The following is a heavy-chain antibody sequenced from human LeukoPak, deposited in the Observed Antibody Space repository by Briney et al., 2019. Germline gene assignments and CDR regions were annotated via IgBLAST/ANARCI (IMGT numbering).Heavy chain of an antibody. V-gene: IGHV4-34*01. J-gene: IGHJ4*02. CDR1: GGSFNNYF. CDR3: ARGRISPLVTVVRRKVPEFDS. Sequence: SETLSLTCAVYGGSFNNYFWTWFRQSPGKRLEWIGEITHRGSTNFHPSLISRATISLDTSKNQFSLTLTSVTAADAAVYYCARGRISPLVTVVRRKVPEFDSWGQGTLVTVSS. CDR2: ITHRGST. D-gene: IGHD3-10*02.